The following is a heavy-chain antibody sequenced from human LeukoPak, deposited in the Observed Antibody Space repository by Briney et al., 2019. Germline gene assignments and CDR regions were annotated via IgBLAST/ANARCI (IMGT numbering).Heavy chain of an antibody. V-gene: IGHV3-30*03. CDR1: GFTFSSQP. J-gene: IGHJ4*02. Sequence: GRSLRLSCAASGFTFSSQPMHWVRQTPGKGLEWVALKSFDGKNKFYGDSVIGRFTISRDNTKNTLFLQMNSLRAEDMGVYYCVRPMTTTRNFEHWGQGTLVTVSS. CDR2: KSFDGKNK. D-gene: IGHD1-1*01. CDR3: VRPMTTTRNFEH.